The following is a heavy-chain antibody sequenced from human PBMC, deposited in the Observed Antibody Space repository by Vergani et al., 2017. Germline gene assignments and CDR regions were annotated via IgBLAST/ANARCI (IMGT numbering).Heavy chain of an antibody. CDR3: ARKGYHYYGSGSYYNWFDP. Sequence: EVQLVESGGGLVQPGGSLRLSCAASGFTFSSYSMNWVRQAPGKGLEWVSYISSSSSTIYYADSVKGRFTISRDNAKNSLYLQMNSLRAEDTAVYYRARKGYHYYGSGSYYNWFDPWGQGTLVTVSS. V-gene: IGHV3-48*04. D-gene: IGHD3-10*01. J-gene: IGHJ5*02. CDR2: ISSSSSTI. CDR1: GFTFSSYS.